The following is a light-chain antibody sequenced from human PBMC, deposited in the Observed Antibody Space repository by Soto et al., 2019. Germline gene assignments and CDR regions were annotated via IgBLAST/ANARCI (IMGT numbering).Light chain of an antibody. Sequence: QSVLTQPPSASGSPGQSVTISCTGTSADVGGYDYVSWYQQVPGKAPKLIIYEVNKRPSGVPGRFSGSKSGITASLTVSGRQIEDDAIYYCGSYDANNRFVVFGGGTKLTVL. CDR3: GSYDANNRFVV. J-gene: IGLJ2*01. V-gene: IGLV2-8*01. CDR1: SADVGGYDY. CDR2: EVN.